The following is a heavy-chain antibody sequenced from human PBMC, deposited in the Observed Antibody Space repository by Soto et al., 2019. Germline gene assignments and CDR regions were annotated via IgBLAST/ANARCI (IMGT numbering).Heavy chain of an antibody. D-gene: IGHD5-18*01. CDR2: INSDGST. CDR1: GFLVNSAY. CDR3: ARSGYSFAWGY. Sequence: EVQLVESGGGLIPPGGSLRLSCAASGFLVNSAYMTWVRQAPGKGLEWLSMINSDGSTLYAESVKGRFTISRDNSKNRLELQITSLRAEDTAMYYCARSGYSFAWGYGGQGTLVIVTS. V-gene: IGHV3-53*01. J-gene: IGHJ4*02.